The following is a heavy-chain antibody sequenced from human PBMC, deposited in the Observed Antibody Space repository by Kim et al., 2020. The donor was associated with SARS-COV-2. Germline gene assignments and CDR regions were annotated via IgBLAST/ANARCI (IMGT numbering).Heavy chain of an antibody. CDR1: GGSISSGSYY. CDR3: ARDLYPVQKWQPQNNWFDP. V-gene: IGHV4-61*02. J-gene: IGHJ5*02. D-gene: IGHD2-8*01. Sequence: SETLSLTCTVSGGSISSGSYYWSWIRQPAGKGLEWIGRIYTSGSTNYNPSLKSRVTISVDTSKNQFSLKLSSVTAADTAVYYCARDLYPVQKWQPQNNWFDPWGQGTLVTVSS. CDR2: IYTSGST.